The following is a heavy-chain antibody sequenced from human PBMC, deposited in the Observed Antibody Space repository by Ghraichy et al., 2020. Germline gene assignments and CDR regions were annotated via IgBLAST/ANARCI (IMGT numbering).Heavy chain of an antibody. CDR1: GGSFSGYY. D-gene: IGHD6-19*01. J-gene: IGHJ6*03. CDR3: ARGLRAYSSGWYSTDYYYYMDV. Sequence: SQTLSLTCAVYGGSFSGYYWSWIRQPPGKGLEWIGEINHSGSTNYNPSLKSRVTISVDTSKNQFSLKLSSVTAADTAVYYCARGLRAYSSGWYSTDYYYYMDVWGKGTTVTVSS. V-gene: IGHV4-34*01. CDR2: INHSGST.